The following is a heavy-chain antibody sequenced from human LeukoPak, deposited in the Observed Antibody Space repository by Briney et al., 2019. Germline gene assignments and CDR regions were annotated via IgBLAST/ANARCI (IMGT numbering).Heavy chain of an antibody. D-gene: IGHD3-22*01. CDR2: IYPGDSDT. CDR1: GYSFTSYW. CDR3: ARTLNYYDSSGRNYYYYYGMDV. J-gene: IGHJ6*02. V-gene: IGHV5-51*01. Sequence: GESLKISCKGSGYSFTSYWIGWVRQMAGKGLEWMGVIYPGDSDTRYSPSFQGQVTISADKSISTAYLQWSSLKASDTAMYYCARTLNYYDSSGRNYYYYYGMDVWGQGTTVTVSS.